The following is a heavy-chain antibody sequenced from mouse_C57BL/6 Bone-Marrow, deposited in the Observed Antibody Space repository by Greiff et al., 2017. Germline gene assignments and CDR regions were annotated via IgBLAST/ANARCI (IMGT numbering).Heavy chain of an antibody. CDR1: GYTFTDYN. CDR2: INPNNGGT. J-gene: IGHJ4*01. Sequence: DVQLQESGPELVKPGASVKIPCKASGYTFTDYNMDWVKQSHGKSLEWIGEINPNNGGTIYNQKFKGKATLTVDKSSSTAYMELRSLTSEDTAVYYCARCYYYGSLYAMDYWGQGTSVTVSS. D-gene: IGHD1-1*01. CDR3: ARCYYYGSLYAMDY. V-gene: IGHV1-18*01.